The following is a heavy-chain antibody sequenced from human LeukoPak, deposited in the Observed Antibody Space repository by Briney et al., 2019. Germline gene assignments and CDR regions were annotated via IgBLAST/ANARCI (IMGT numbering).Heavy chain of an antibody. Sequence: SSETLSLTCAVYGGSFSGYYWSWIRQPPGKGLEWIGEINHSGSTNYNPSLKSRVTISVDTSKNQFSLKLSSVTAADTAVYYCARYAKQLADFDYWGQGTLVTISS. V-gene: IGHV4-34*01. J-gene: IGHJ4*02. CDR2: INHSGST. D-gene: IGHD6-13*01. CDR1: GGSFSGYY. CDR3: ARYAKQLADFDY.